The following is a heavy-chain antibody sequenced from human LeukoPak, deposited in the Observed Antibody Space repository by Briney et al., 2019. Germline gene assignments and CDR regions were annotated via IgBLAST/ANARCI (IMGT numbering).Heavy chain of an antibody. Sequence: SETLSLTCTVSGGSISSSSYYWGWIRQPPGKELEWIGSIYYSGSTYYNPSLKSRVTISVDTSKNQFSLKLSSVTAADTAVYYCARAFYGIAARGYFDYWGQGTLVTVSS. CDR2: IYYSGST. CDR1: GGSISSSSYY. CDR3: ARAFYGIAARGYFDY. J-gene: IGHJ4*02. V-gene: IGHV4-39*07. D-gene: IGHD6-6*01.